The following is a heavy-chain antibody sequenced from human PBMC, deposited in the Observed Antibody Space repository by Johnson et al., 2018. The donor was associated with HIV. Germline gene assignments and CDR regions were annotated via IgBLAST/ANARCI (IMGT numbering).Heavy chain of an antibody. J-gene: IGHJ3*02. CDR2: ISYKYDY. D-gene: IGHD3-22*01. CDR3: ARVIDQYFDSILDDAFDI. CDR1: TVASDY. Sequence: TVASDYTTWIRQTPGKDLDCVLISYKYDYRTHARLTTARDNAKNSLYLQMNSLRDEDTAVYYCARVIDQYFDSILDDAFDIWGQGTLVTVSS. V-gene: IGHV3-69-1*01.